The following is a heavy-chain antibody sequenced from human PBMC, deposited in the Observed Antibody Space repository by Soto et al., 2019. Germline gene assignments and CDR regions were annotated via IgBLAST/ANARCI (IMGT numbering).Heavy chain of an antibody. CDR2: INPNSGGT. Sequence: AAVKVSCKASGCTCTGYYMHWVRQAPGQGLEWMGWINPNSGGTNYAQKFQGRVTMSRDTSISTAYMELSRLRSDDTAVYYCARDSSSRILYYYGMDVWGQGTTVTVSS. D-gene: IGHD6-13*01. CDR1: GCTCTGYY. V-gene: IGHV1-2*02. J-gene: IGHJ6*02. CDR3: ARDSSSRILYYYGMDV.